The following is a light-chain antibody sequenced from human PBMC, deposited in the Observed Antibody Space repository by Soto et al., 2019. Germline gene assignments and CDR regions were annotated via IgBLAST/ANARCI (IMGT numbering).Light chain of an antibody. Sequence: DIQMTQSPSSLSASVGDRVTITCRASENIFSYVNWYQQKSGNAPKLLIFGTSSLHSGVPSGFSGSGSGTDFTLTISSLQPEDFATYYCQQSYSTPLTFGGGTKVEMK. CDR3: QQSYSTPLT. CDR1: ENIFSY. CDR2: GTS. V-gene: IGKV1-39*01. J-gene: IGKJ4*01.